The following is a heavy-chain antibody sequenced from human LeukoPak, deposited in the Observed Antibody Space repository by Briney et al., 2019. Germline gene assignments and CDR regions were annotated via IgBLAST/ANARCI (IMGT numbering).Heavy chain of an antibody. D-gene: IGHD1-26*01. CDR3: ASSVPSLPGGELLPHYYYYGMDV. CDR1: GYTFTSYG. V-gene: IGHV1-18*01. J-gene: IGHJ6*02. Sequence: ASVKVSCKASGYTFTSYGISWVRQAPGQGLEWMGWISAYNGNTNYAQKLQGRVTMTTDTSTSTAYMELRSLRSDDTAVYYCASSVPSLPGGELLPHYYYYGMDVWGQGTTVTVSS. CDR2: ISAYNGNT.